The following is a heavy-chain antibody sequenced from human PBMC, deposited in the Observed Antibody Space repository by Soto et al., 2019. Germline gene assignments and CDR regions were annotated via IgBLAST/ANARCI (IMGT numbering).Heavy chain of an antibody. V-gene: IGHV1-18*01. J-gene: IGHJ6*04. CDR3: ASHHLNPGYYGMDV. CDR1: GYTFTSYG. CDR2: ISAYNGNT. Sequence: QVQLVQSGAAVKKPGSSVKVSCKASGYTFTSYGFSWVRQAPGQGLEWMGWISAYNGNTNYAQKLQGRVTMATDTSTSTAYMELRGLRSDDTAVYSCASHHLNPGYYGMDVWGKGTTVTVSS.